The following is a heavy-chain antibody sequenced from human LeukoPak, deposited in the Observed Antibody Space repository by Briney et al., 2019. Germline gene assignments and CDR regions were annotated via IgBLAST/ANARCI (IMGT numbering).Heavy chain of an antibody. J-gene: IGHJ3*02. CDR2: ISGDGGST. V-gene: IGHV3-43*02. CDR1: GFTFDDYA. CDR3: AKGGRDYYGSGSYIAFDI. Sequence: PGGSLRLSCAASGFTFDDYAMHWVRQAPGKGLEWVSLISGDGGSTYHADSVKGRFTISRDNSKNSLYLQMNSLRTEDTALYYCAKGGRDYYGSGSYIAFDIWGQGTMVTVSS. D-gene: IGHD3-10*01.